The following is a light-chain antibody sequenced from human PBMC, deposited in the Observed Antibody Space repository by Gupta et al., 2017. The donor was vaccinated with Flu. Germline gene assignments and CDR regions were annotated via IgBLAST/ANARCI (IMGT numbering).Light chain of an antibody. CDR3: QQYYIPPLT. V-gene: IGKV4-1*01. J-gene: IGKJ4*01. CDR2: WAS. Sequence: DIVMTQSPDSLAVSLGERAPPNCRSSQSVLYDSNNKNYMAWYQHKPGQSPKLLFYWASTRDSGVPDRFTGSGSGTEFTLTINSLQTEDVAIYYCQQYYIPPLTFGGGTRVEIK. CDR1: QSVLYDSNNKNY.